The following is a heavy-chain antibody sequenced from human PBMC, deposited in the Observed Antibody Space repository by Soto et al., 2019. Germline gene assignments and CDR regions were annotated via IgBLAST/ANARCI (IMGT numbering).Heavy chain of an antibody. CDR3: AKADYDFWSGSRY. J-gene: IGHJ4*02. V-gene: IGHV3-23*01. D-gene: IGHD3-3*01. CDR2: ISGSGGST. CDR1: GFTFSSYA. Sequence: RRLSCAASGFTFSSYAMSWVRQAPGKGLEWVSAISGSGGSTYYADSVKGRFTISRDNSKNTLYLQMNSLRAEDTAVYYCAKADYDFWSGSRYWGQGTLVTVSS.